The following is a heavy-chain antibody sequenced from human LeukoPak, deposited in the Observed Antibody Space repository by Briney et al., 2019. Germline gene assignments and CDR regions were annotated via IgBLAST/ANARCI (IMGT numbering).Heavy chain of an antibody. Sequence: SETLSLTCTVSGGSISSYSWSWIRQPPGKGLEWIGYIYYRGGTDYNPALKRRITIQVDTSKNQFALKLSSVTAADAAVYYCARGNHDSSGYLIRWFVPWGQGTLVTVSS. J-gene: IGHJ5*02. CDR2: IYYRGGT. CDR1: GGSISSYS. V-gene: IGHV4-59*01. D-gene: IGHD3-22*01. CDR3: ARGNHDSSGYLIRWFVP.